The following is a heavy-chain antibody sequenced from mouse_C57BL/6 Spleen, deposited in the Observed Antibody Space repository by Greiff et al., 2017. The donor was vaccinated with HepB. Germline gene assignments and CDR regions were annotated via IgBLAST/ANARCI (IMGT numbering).Heavy chain of an antibody. D-gene: IGHD1-1*01. CDR3: ARDGYYYDSSYRYFDV. CDR1: GFSFSSYA. V-gene: IGHV5-4*01. J-gene: IGHJ1*03. CDR2: ISDGGSYT. Sequence: EVKVVESGGGLVKPGGSLKLSCAASGFSFSSYAMSWVRQTPEKRLEWVATISDGGSYTYYPDNVKGRFTIYRDNAKNNLYLQMSHLKSEDTAMYYCARDGYYYDSSYRYFDVWGTGTTVTVSS.